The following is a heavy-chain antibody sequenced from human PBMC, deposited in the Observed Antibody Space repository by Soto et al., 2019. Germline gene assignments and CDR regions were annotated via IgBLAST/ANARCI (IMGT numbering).Heavy chain of an antibody. CDR1: GFTFTSYA. CDR2: ISGSGGST. V-gene: IGHV3-23*01. J-gene: IGHJ4*02. D-gene: IGHD2-15*01. CDR3: AKGPCSGGSCYRDY. Sequence: GGSLRLSCAASGFTFTSYAMNWVRQAPGKGLEWVSGISGSGGSTHYADSVKGQFTISRDNSKNRLSLQMNSLRAEDTAVYYCAKGPCSGGSCYRDYWGQGTLVTVSS.